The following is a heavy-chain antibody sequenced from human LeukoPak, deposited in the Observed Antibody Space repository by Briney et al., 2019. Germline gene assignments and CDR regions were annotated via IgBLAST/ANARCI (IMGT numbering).Heavy chain of an antibody. Sequence: GGSLRLSCAASGIAISSDWMHWVRQAPGKGLVWVSRINSDGSSTTYSDSVKGRFTISRDNAKNKMYLQMNSLRAEDTAVYYCATTVAGTRNGFDNWGQGTMVTVSS. CDR2: INSDGSST. J-gene: IGHJ3*02. CDR3: ATTVAGTRNGFDN. V-gene: IGHV3-74*01. D-gene: IGHD6-19*01. CDR1: GIAISSDW.